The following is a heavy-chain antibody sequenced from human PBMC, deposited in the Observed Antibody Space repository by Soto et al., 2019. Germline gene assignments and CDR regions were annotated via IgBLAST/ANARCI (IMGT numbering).Heavy chain of an antibody. D-gene: IGHD1-1*01. CDR1: GYTFTSYA. J-gene: IGHJ3*02. Sequence: QVQLVQSGAEVKKPGASVKVSCKASGYTFTSYAMHWVRQAPGQRLEWMGWINAGNGNTKYSQKFQGRVTITRDTSASTAYMELSSLRSEDTAGYYCARDSRTGDAFDIWGQGTMVTVSS. CDR3: ARDSRTGDAFDI. CDR2: INAGNGNT. V-gene: IGHV1-3*01.